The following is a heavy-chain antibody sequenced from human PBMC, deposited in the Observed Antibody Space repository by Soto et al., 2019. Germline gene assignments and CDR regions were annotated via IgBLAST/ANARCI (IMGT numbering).Heavy chain of an antibody. CDR1: GGSISSYY. V-gene: IGHV4-59*01. J-gene: IGHJ4*02. CDR2: IYYSGSA. D-gene: IGHD5-12*01. Sequence: SETLSLTCTVSGGSISSYYWNWIRQPPGKGLEWIGYIYYSGSASHNPSLKSRVTISVDTSKNQFSLKMRSVTAADTAVYYCARGGSGNGYDLDYFDYWGQGTLVTVSS. CDR3: ARGGSGNGYDLDYFDY.